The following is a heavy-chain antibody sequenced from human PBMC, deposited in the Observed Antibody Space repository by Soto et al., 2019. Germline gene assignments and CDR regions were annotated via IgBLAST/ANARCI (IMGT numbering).Heavy chain of an antibody. CDR1: GYTLTELS. CDR2: FDPEDGET. V-gene: IGHV1-24*01. Sequence: ASVKVSCKVSGYTLTELSMHWARQAPGKGLEWMGGFDPEDGETIYAQKFQGRVTMTEDTSTDTAYMELSSLRSEDTAVYYCATRRYCSGGSCYRAFDIWGQGTMVTVSS. J-gene: IGHJ3*02. CDR3: ATRRYCSGGSCYRAFDI. D-gene: IGHD2-15*01.